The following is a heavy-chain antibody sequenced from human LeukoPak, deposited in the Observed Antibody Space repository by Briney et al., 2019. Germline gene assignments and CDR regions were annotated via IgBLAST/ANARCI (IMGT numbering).Heavy chain of an antibody. CDR3: AKERFIIGASNSRGGFDF. V-gene: IGHV1-46*01. Sequence: ASVKVSCKASGYTFTGYYIHWVRQAPGQGLEWMGIINPGGGNTKYAQKFQDRVTMTRDTSTSTVYMELSSLRSEDTAVYYCAKERFIIGASNSRGGFDFWGQGTLVTVSS. CDR1: GYTFTGYY. CDR2: INPGGGNT. D-gene: IGHD3-10*01. J-gene: IGHJ4*02.